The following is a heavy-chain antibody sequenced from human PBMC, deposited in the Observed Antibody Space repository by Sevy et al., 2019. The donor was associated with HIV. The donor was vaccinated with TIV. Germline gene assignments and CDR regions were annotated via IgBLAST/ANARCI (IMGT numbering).Heavy chain of an antibody. Sequence: GGSLRLSCAASGFTFSSYGMHWVRQGPGKGLEWVAVIWFDGSNTYYADSVKGRVTTSRDIAKNTLHLQMNSLRAEDTAVYYCARDLEFYDSGDYGPAFMPDYWGQGTLVTVSS. D-gene: IGHD4-17*01. CDR1: GFTFSSYG. J-gene: IGHJ4*02. CDR3: ARDLEFYDSGDYGPAFMPDY. V-gene: IGHV3-33*01. CDR2: IWFDGSNT.